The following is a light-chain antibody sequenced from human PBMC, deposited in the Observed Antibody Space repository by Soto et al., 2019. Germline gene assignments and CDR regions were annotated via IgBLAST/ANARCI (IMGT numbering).Light chain of an antibody. V-gene: IGKV1-5*03. J-gene: IGKJ1*01. Sequence: DIQMTQSPSTLSASVGDRVTITCRASQSISVWLAWYQQKAGKAPNLLIYKASRLESGVPSRFSGSGSETDFTLTISGLQPNDFATYYCQQYNTYSRTFGQGTKVDIK. CDR1: QSISVW. CDR3: QQYNTYSRT. CDR2: KAS.